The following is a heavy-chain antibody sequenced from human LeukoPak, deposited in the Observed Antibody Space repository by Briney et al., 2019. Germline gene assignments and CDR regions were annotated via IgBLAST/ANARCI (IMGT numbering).Heavy chain of an antibody. CDR2: IYYSGST. V-gene: IGHV4-39*07. J-gene: IGHJ4*02. Sequence: SSETLSLTCTVSGGSIRSSTDYWGWIRQPPGKELEWIGSIYYSGSTYYNPSLKSRVTISVDTSKNQFSLKLSSVTAADTAVYYCARADRGIDFDYWGQGTLVTVSS. CDR3: ARADRGIDFDY. CDR1: GGSIRSSTDY. D-gene: IGHD3-10*01.